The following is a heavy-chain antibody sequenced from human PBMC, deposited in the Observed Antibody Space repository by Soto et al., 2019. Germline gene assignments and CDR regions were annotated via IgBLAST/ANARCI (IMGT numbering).Heavy chain of an antibody. Sequence: QVQLVESGGGVVQPGRSLRLSCAASGFTFSSYGMHWVRQAPGKGLEWVAVIWYDGSNKYYADSVKGRFTISRDNSKNTVYLQMNSLRAEDTAVYYCARGELEPRSLQYYFDYWGQGTLVTVCS. D-gene: IGHD1-1*01. V-gene: IGHV3-33*01. CDR1: GFTFSSYG. J-gene: IGHJ4*02. CDR3: ARGELEPRSLQYYFDY. CDR2: IWYDGSNK.